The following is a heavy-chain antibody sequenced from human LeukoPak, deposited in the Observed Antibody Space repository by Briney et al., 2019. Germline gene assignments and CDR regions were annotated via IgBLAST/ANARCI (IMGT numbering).Heavy chain of an antibody. CDR3: VLLSLTPG. D-gene: IGHD2-8*01. Sequence: GGSLRLSCAASGFTFSSYWMHWVRQAPGKELVWVSRISYDGDNTNYADSVKGRFTISRDNAKNTLYLQMDSLRPEDTAVYYCVLLSLTPGWGQGTLVTVSS. CDR1: GFTFSSYW. J-gene: IGHJ4*02. V-gene: IGHV3-74*01. CDR2: ISYDGDNT.